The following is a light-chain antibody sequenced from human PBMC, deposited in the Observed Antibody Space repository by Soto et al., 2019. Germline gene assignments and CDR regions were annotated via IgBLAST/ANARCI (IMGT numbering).Light chain of an antibody. V-gene: IGKV3-15*01. Sequence: EIVMTQSPATLSVSPGERATLSCRASQSVSSNLAWYQQKPCQAPRLLIYGASTRATGIPASFSGSGSGTEFTLTISSLQSEDFAVYYCQPYNNWPPITFGQGTKLEIK. J-gene: IGKJ2*01. CDR3: QPYNNWPPIT. CDR2: GAS. CDR1: QSVSSN.